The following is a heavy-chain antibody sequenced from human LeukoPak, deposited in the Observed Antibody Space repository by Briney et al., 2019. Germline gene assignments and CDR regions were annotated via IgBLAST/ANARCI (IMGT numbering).Heavy chain of an antibody. D-gene: IGHD6-19*01. CDR2: IYYSGST. Sequence: SETLSLTCTVSGGSISSSYYYWGWIRQPPGKGLEWIGSIYYSGSTYYNPSLKSRVTISVDTSKNQFSLKLSSVTAADTAVYYCARVIEWLEAGYFQHWGQGTLVTVSS. CDR1: GGSISSSYYY. J-gene: IGHJ1*01. CDR3: ARVIEWLEAGYFQH. V-gene: IGHV4-39*07.